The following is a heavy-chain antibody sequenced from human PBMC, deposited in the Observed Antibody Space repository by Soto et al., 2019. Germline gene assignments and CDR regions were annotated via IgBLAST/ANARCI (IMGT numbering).Heavy chain of an antibody. CDR1: GFTFDDYN. CDR2: ISRAGTNT. V-gene: IGHV3-43*01. CDR3: AREAPMDV. Sequence: EVQLVQSGGVVVQPGGSLRLSCAASGFTFDDYNMHWVRQAPGKGLEWVSLISRAGTNTNYAESVKGRFTISRDISKNILYLEMTSLRADDTAVYYCAREAPMDVWGRGTTVTVSS. J-gene: IGHJ6*02.